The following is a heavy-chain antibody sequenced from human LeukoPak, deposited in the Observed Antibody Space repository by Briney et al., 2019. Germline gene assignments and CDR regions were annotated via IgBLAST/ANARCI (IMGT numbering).Heavy chain of an antibody. J-gene: IGHJ4*02. Sequence: GSLRLSCAASGFTFSSYWMNWARQAPGKGLEWVASINHNGNVNYYVDSVKGRFTISRDNAKNTLYLQVNNLRAEDTAVYYCARGPNSNWSGLDFWGQGTLLTVSS. CDR1: GFTFSSYW. CDR3: ARGPNSNWSGLDF. V-gene: IGHV3-7*01. CDR2: INHNGNVN. D-gene: IGHD6-6*01.